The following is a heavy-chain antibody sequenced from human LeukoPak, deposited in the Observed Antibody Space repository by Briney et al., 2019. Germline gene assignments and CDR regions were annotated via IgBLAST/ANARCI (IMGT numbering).Heavy chain of an antibody. J-gene: IGHJ4*02. CDR2: VIHSGAT. V-gene: IGHV4-34*12. CDR1: GGSFRGYY. CDR3: ARGYDSGGYYAYFDY. Sequence: SETLSLTCTVYGGSFRGYYWTWIRQSPGKGLQWIGEVIHSGATNYNPSLTSRLIISVDTSRNQFSLKLSSVTAADTAVYYCARGYDSGGYYAYFDYWGQGAPVTVSS. D-gene: IGHD3-22*01.